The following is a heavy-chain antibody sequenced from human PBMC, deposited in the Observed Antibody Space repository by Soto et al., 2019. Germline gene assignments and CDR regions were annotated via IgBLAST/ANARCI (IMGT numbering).Heavy chain of an antibody. Sequence: ESGGGVVQPGGALRLSCAASGFTFSSTGMHWVRQAPGKGLEWVAVISHDGGNKYYGDSVKGRFTISRDNSKNTLYLQMNSLRADDTAVYYCAKDWGLAVAAHWGQGTLVTVSS. CDR3: AKDWGLAVAAH. V-gene: IGHV3-30*18. CDR2: ISHDGGNK. J-gene: IGHJ4*02. D-gene: IGHD6-19*01. CDR1: GFTFSSTG.